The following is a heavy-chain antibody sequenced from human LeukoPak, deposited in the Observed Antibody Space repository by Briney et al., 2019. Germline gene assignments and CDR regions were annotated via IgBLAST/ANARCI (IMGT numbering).Heavy chain of an antibody. Sequence: SQTLSLTCTVSGGSISSYYWSWIRQPAGKGLEWIGRIYTSGSTNYNPSLKSRVTMSVDTSKNQFSLKLSSVTAADTAVYYCARDVIPMDCSSTSCYSGGYNWFDPWGQGTLVTVSS. CDR2: IYTSGST. CDR1: GGSISSYY. CDR3: ARDVIPMDCSSTSCYSGGYNWFDP. D-gene: IGHD2-2*02. J-gene: IGHJ5*02. V-gene: IGHV4-4*07.